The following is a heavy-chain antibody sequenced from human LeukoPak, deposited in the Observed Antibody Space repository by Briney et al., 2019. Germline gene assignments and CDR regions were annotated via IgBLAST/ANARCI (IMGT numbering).Heavy chain of an antibody. V-gene: IGHV1-2*02. CDR3: ARGRLRGSSTSCYPF. J-gene: IGHJ4*02. Sequence: GASVKVSCKASGYTFTGYYMHWVRQAPGQGLEWMGWINPNSGGTNYAQKFQGRVTMTRDTSISTAYMELSRLRSDDTAVYYCARGRLRGSSTSCYPFWGQRTLVTVSS. D-gene: IGHD2-2*01. CDR2: INPNSGGT. CDR1: GYTFTGYY.